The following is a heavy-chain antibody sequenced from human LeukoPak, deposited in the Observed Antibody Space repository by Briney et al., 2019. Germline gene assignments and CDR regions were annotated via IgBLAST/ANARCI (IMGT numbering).Heavy chain of an antibody. Sequence: GGSLRLSCAASGFTVSNNYMGWVRQAPAKGLEWVSVVNTVDTTYYADSVRGRFTISRDNSENTLYLQMNSLRVEDTAVYYCAGSLAYCGGDCRLGDYWGQGTLVTVSS. CDR2: VNTVDTT. V-gene: IGHV3-66*01. J-gene: IGHJ4*02. CDR3: AGSLAYCGGDCRLGDY. CDR1: GFTVSNNY. D-gene: IGHD2-21*02.